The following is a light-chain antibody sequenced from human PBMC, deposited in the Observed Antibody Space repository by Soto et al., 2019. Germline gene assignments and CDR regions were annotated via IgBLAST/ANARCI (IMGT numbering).Light chain of an antibody. V-gene: IGKV3D-20*02. Sequence: ENVLTQSPGTLSLSPGERATLSCRASQSVSSNYVAWYQQKPGQAPRLLIYDASTRATGIPARFSGSGSETDFTLTITSLEPEDFAVYYCQQRNNWPPITFGQGTRLEIK. CDR3: QQRNNWPPIT. CDR2: DAS. J-gene: IGKJ5*01. CDR1: QSVSSN.